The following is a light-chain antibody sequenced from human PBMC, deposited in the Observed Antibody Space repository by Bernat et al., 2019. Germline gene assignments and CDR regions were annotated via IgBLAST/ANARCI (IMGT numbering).Light chain of an antibody. J-gene: IGLJ1*01. CDR1: SSDVGGYNY. CDR2: DVS. Sequence: QSALTQPASVSGSPGQSITISCTGTSSDVGGYNYVSWYQQLPGKAPKLMIYDVSNRPSGVSNRFSGSKSGNTASLTISGLQAEDEADYYCSSYTSSILYVFGTGTKVTVL. V-gene: IGLV2-14*03. CDR3: SSYTSSILYV.